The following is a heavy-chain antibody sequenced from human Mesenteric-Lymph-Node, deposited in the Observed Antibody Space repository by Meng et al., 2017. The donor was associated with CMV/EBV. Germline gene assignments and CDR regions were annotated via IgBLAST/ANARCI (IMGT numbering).Heavy chain of an antibody. CDR1: GFTFSSYG. CDR3: AKDRGGSSHAPVNY. CDR2: IPYDGGNK. J-gene: IGHJ4*02. Sequence: GESLKISCAASGFTFSSYGIHWVRQAPGKGLEWVAFIPYDGGNKYYADSVKGRFTISRDNSKNTLYLQMNSLRPEDTAMYYCAKDRGGSSHAPVNYWGQGTLVTVSS. D-gene: IGHD1-26*01. V-gene: IGHV3-30*02.